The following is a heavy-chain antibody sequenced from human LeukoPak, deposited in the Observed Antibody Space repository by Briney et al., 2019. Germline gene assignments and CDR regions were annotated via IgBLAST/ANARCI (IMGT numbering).Heavy chain of an antibody. CDR1: GDSVSSDNYY. V-gene: IGHV4-61*01. Sequence: SETLSLTCTVSGDSVSSDNYYWSWIRQPPGKGLEWIAYIDYSGATKFNPSLKSRVTITLDTSKNQFSLKLSSVTAADTAVYYCARDRRGYYDNSGHFDYWGQGTLVTVSS. J-gene: IGHJ4*02. CDR3: ARDRRGYYDNSGHFDY. CDR2: IDYSGAT. D-gene: IGHD3-22*01.